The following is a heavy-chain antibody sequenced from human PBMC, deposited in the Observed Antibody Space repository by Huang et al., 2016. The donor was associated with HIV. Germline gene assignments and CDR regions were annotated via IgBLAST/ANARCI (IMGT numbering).Heavy chain of an antibody. V-gene: IGHV4-39*01. Sequence: QLQLQESGPGLVKPSETLSLTCTVSGGSISSSSYYWGWIRQPPGKGLEWIGSVYYSGNTYYNPALKSRVTISGDTSKNQFSLKLSSVTAADTAVYYCARPGLGGYFDYWGQGTLVTVSS. CDR1: GGSISSSSYY. J-gene: IGHJ4*02. D-gene: IGHD3-10*01. CDR3: ARPGLGGYFDY. CDR2: VYYSGNT.